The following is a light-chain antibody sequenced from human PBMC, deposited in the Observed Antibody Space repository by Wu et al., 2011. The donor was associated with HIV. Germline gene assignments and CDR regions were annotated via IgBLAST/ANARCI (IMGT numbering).Light chain of an antibody. CDR3: QRRNNWALT. Sequence: SQSIGYYLAWYQQKVGHGSHGSSSMMHPTGPLGIPARFRGSGSGTDFTLTINSLEPEDFAFYYCQRRNNWALTFGQGTRLEIK. J-gene: IGKJ5*01. CDR1: QSIGYY. CDR2: MHP. V-gene: IGKV3-11*01.